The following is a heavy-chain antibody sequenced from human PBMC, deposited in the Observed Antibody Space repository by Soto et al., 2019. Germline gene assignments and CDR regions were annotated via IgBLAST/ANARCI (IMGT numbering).Heavy chain of an antibody. V-gene: IGHV3-21*04. CDR1: GFTFSSYA. D-gene: IGHD1-26*01. J-gene: IGHJ5*02. CDR3: ARDIVGATQYNWFDP. CDR2: ICSDGSYT. Sequence: GGSLRLSCAASGFTFSSYAMHWVRQAPGKGLEWVAYICSDGSYTNYADSVKGRFTISRDNAKNSLYLQMNSLRAEDTAVYYCARDIVGATQYNWFDPWGQGTLVTVSS.